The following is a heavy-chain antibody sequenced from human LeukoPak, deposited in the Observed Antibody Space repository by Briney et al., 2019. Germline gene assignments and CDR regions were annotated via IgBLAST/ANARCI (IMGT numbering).Heavy chain of an antibody. CDR1: GFTFSSYA. D-gene: IGHD1-26*01. Sequence: GGSLRLSCAASGFTFSSYAMHWVRQAPGKGLEWVAVISYDGSNKYYADSVKGRFTISRDNAKNSLYLQMNSLRAEDTAVYYCARDLYSGSYYDIWGQGTMVTVSS. CDR2: ISYDGSNK. J-gene: IGHJ3*02. CDR3: ARDLYSGSYYDI. V-gene: IGHV3-30*04.